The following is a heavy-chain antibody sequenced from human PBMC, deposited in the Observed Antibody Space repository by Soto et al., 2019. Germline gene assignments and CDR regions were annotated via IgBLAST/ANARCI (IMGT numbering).Heavy chain of an antibody. V-gene: IGHV4-31*11. J-gene: IGHJ6*02. CDR1: GRSFRGYY. Sequence: TLSLTCAIYGRSFRGYYWIWVRQHPGKGLEWIGYIYYSGSTYYNPSLKSRVTISVDTSKNQFSLKLSSVTAADTAVYYCARVFGFGGMDVWGQGTTVTVSS. CDR3: ARVFGFGGMDV. D-gene: IGHD3-10*01. CDR2: IYYSGST.